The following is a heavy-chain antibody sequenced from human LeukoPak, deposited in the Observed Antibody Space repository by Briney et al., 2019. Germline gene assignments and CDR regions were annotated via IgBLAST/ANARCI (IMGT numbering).Heavy chain of an antibody. CDR1: GFTFSSYW. D-gene: IGHD4-17*01. Sequence: GGSLRLSCAASGFTFSSYWMHWVRQAPGKGLVWVSRINSDGSSTSYADSVKGRLTISRDSAKNTLYLQMNSLRVEDTAVYYCARVGLRPGYYFDYWGQGTLVTVSS. CDR2: INSDGSST. CDR3: ARVGLRPGYYFDY. J-gene: IGHJ4*02. V-gene: IGHV3-74*01.